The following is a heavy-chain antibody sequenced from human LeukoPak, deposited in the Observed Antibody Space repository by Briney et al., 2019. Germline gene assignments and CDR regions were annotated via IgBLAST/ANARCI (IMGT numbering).Heavy chain of an antibody. J-gene: IGHJ5*02. CDR2: TYYSGST. CDR1: GGSMSSYY. CDR3: VRDLDWFDP. Sequence: KSSETLSLTCTVSGGSMSSYYWSWIRQPPGKGLEWIGYTYYSGSTNYNPSLKSRVTMSVDTSKRQFSLKLSSVTAADTAVYYCVRDLDWFDPWGQGTLVTVSS. V-gene: IGHV4-59*01. D-gene: IGHD3-16*01.